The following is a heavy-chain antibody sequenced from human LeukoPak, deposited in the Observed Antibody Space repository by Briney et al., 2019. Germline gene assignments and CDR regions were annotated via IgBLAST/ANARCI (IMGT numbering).Heavy chain of an antibody. Sequence: PGGSQRLSCAASGFTVSSNYMSWVRQAPGKGLEWVSVIYSGGSTYYADSVKGRFTISRDNSKNTLYLQMNSLRAEDTAVYYCARLLTSHAFDPWSQGTLVTVSS. J-gene: IGHJ5*02. D-gene: IGHD2-15*01. CDR1: GFTVSSNY. CDR3: ARLLTSHAFDP. V-gene: IGHV3-53*01. CDR2: IYSGGST.